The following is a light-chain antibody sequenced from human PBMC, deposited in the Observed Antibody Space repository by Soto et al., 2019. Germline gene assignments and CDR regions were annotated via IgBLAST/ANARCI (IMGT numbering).Light chain of an antibody. CDR1: SSDVGSYNY. J-gene: IGLJ3*02. V-gene: IGLV2-14*01. Sequence: QSALTQPASVSGSPGQSITISCTGTSSDVGSYNYDSWYQQHPGKAPKLMIYEVSNRPSGVSDRFSGSKSGNTASLTISGLQAEDEADYYCSSYTSTATRVFGGGTKLTVL. CDR3: SSYTSTATRV. CDR2: EVS.